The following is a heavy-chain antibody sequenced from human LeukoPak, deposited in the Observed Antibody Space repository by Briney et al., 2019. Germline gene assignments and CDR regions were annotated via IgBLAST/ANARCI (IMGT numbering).Heavy chain of an antibody. V-gene: IGHV3-7*01. CDR2: IKQDGSEK. CDR1: GFTFSSYE. J-gene: IGHJ3*02. D-gene: IGHD1-26*01. Sequence: GGSLRLSCAASGFTFSSYEMNWVRQAPGKGLEWVANIKQDGSEKYYVDSVKGRFTISRDNAKNSLYLQMNSLRAEDTAVYYCARESGSYDAFDIWGQGTMVTVSS. CDR3: ARESGSYDAFDI.